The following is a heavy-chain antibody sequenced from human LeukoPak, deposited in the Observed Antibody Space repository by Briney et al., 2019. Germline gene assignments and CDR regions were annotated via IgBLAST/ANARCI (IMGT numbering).Heavy chain of an antibody. CDR3: ARDTIGRIQLWPPLDY. CDR1: GFTFSSYG. CDR2: IWYDGSNK. D-gene: IGHD5-18*01. J-gene: IGHJ4*02. Sequence: GRSLRLSCAASGFTFSSYGMHWVRQAPGKGLEWVAVIWYDGSNKYYADSVKGRFTISRDNSKNTLYLQMNSLRAEDTAVYYCARDTIGRIQLWPPLDYWGQGTLVTVSS. V-gene: IGHV3-33*01.